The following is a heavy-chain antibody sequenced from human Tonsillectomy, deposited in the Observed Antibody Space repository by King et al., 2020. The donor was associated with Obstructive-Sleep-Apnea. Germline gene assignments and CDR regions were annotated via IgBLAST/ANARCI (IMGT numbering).Heavy chain of an antibody. V-gene: IGHV3-23*04. CDR1: GFTFRSYA. CDR2: LSGSDGST. CDR3: AKVSRDGGIVEVPTAKEYYYYYYDLDV. D-gene: IGHD2-2*01. J-gene: IGHJ6*02. Sequence: VQLVESGGGLVQPGGSLRLSCAVSGFTFRSYAMNWVHQAPGKGLEWVSTLSGSDGSTYYADSVKGRFTISRDNSKNTLYLQMNSLRVEDTAEYYCAKVSRDGGIVEVPTAKEYYYYYYDLDVWGQGTTVTVSS.